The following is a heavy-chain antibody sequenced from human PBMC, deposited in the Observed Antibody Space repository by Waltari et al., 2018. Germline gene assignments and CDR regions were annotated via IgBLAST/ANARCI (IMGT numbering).Heavy chain of an antibody. CDR3: ASNYYDSSGRLYAFDI. D-gene: IGHD3-22*01. V-gene: IGHV1-69*12. Sequence: QVQLVQSGAEVKKPGSSVKVSCKASGGTFSSYATRWVRQAPGQGLEWMGGIIPIFGTANYAQKFQGRVTITADESTSTAYMELSSLRSEDTAVYYCASNYYDSSGRLYAFDIWGQGTMVTVSS. J-gene: IGHJ3*02. CDR2: IIPIFGTA. CDR1: GGTFSSYA.